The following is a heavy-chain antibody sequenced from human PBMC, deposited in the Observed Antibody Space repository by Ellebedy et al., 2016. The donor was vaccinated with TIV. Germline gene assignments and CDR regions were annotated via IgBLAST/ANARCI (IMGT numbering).Heavy chain of an antibody. V-gene: IGHV3-7*03. CDR3: ATDEGIY. J-gene: IGHJ4*02. CDR1: GFSLSSFW. Sequence: GESLKISCAASGFSLSSFWMSWVRQAPGKGLESVANINHAGSETYYVDSVKGRFTISRDNAKNSLYLQMDSLRAEDTAVYYCATDEGIYWGQGTLVTVSS. D-gene: IGHD3-10*01. CDR2: INHAGSET.